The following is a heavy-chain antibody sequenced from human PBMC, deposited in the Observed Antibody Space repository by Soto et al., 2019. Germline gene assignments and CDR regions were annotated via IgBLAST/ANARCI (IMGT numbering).Heavy chain of an antibody. J-gene: IGHJ4*02. CDR3: AREPYNTWPFDY. D-gene: IGHD1-20*01. CDR1: GFTFSSYA. CDR2: ISYDGSNK. Sequence: QVQLVESGGGVVQPGRSLRLSCAASGFTFSSYAMHWVRQAPGKGLEWVALISYDGSNKYYADSVKGRFTISRDNSKNTLYLQMDSQRVEDTAVYYCAREPYNTWPFDYWGQGTLVTVSS. V-gene: IGHV3-30-3*01.